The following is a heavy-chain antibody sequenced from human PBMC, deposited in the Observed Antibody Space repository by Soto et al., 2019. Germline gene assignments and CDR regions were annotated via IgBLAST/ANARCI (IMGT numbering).Heavy chain of an antibody. Sequence: VGSLRLSCAASGFTFSSYAMHWVRQAPGKGLEWVAVISYDGSNKYYADSVKGRFTISRDNSKNTLYLQMNSLRAEDTAVYYCARSYRGLLDYWGQGTLVTVSS. CDR1: GFTFSSYA. CDR2: ISYDGSNK. V-gene: IGHV3-30-3*01. J-gene: IGHJ4*02. D-gene: IGHD5-12*01. CDR3: ARSYRGLLDY.